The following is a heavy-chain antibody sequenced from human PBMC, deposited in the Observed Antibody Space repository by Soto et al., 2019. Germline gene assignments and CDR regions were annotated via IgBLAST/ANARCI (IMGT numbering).Heavy chain of an antibody. V-gene: IGHV4-59*08. Sequence: QVPLQESGPGLVKPSETPSLSCTVSGGSISNYYWSWFRQTPGKGLEWIGYVHDSWGSNYNPSLKSRVAISLDTSKSQFSLKLTSVTATDTAVYYCARQGFGALPGLVDVWGQGTTVTVSS. CDR2: VHDSWGS. D-gene: IGHD3-10*01. J-gene: IGHJ6*02. CDR1: GGSISNYY. CDR3: ARQGFGALPGLVDV.